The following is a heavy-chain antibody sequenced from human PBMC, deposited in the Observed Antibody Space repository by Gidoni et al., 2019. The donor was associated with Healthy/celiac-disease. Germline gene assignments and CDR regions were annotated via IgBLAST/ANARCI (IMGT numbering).Heavy chain of an antibody. D-gene: IGHD6-13*01. CDR2: IYYSGST. V-gene: IGHV4-39*01. J-gene: IGHJ2*01. Sequence: QLQLQESGPGLVKPSETLSLTCTLSGGSISSRSSYWGWIRQPPGKGLAWIGSIYYSGSTYYNPSLKSRVTISVDTSKNQFSLKLSSVTAADTAVYYCARSGSSSWYLSWYFDLWGRGTLVTVSS. CDR3: ARSGSSSWYLSWYFDL. CDR1: GGSISSRSSY.